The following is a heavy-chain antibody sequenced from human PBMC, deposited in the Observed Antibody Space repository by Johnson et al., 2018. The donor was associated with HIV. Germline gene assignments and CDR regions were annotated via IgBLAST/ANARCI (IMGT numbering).Heavy chain of an antibody. D-gene: IGHD5-12*01. CDR3: AKDRFSGYAVSGAFDI. V-gene: IGHV3-66*01. J-gene: IGHJ3*02. Sequence: VQLVESGGGVVQPGRSLRLSCAASGFTFSSYWMSWVRQAPGKGLEWVSVIYSGGTTYYADSVKGRFTISRDTYENTVYLQMNSLRAEDTAVYYCAKDRFSGYAVSGAFDIWGQGTMVTVSS. CDR2: IYSGGTT. CDR1: GFTFSSYW.